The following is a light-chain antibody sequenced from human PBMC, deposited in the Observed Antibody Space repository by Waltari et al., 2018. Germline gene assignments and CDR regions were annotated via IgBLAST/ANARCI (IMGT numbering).Light chain of an antibody. CDR2: VNSDGSH. V-gene: IGLV4-69*01. Sequence: QLVLTQSPSASASLGASVKLTCTLSSGHRSDAIAWHQQQPEKGPRYLMKVNSDGSHSKGDGIPDLFSGSSSGAERYLTISSLQSEDEADYYCQTGGHGIWVFGGGTKLTVL. CDR1: SGHRSDA. CDR3: QTGGHGIWV. J-gene: IGLJ3*02.